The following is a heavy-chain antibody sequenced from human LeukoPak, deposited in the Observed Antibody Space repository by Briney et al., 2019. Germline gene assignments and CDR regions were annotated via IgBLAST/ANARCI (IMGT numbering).Heavy chain of an antibody. CDR3: ARDMGDFWSGLGIDY. V-gene: IGHV1-2*02. Sequence: GASVKVSCKASGYTFTGYYMHWVRQAPGQGLEWMGWINPNSGGTNYAQKFQGRVTMTRDTSISTAYMELSRLRSDDTAVYYCARDMGDFWSGLGIDYWGQGTLVTVSS. D-gene: IGHD3-3*01. CDR2: INPNSGGT. CDR1: GYTFTGYY. J-gene: IGHJ4*02.